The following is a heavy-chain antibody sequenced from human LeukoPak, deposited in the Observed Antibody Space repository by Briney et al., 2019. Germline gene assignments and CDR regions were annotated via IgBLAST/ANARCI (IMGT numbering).Heavy chain of an antibody. V-gene: IGHV4-39*01. J-gene: IGHJ3*02. Sequence: PSQTLSLTCTVSGASISSGDYYWGWIRQPPGKGLEWIGSIYYSGSTYYNPSLKSRVTISVDTSKNQFSLKLSSVTAADTAVYYCARASGSYERAFDIWGQGTMVTVSS. CDR3: ARASGSYERAFDI. CDR1: GASISSGDYY. CDR2: IYYSGST. D-gene: IGHD1-26*01.